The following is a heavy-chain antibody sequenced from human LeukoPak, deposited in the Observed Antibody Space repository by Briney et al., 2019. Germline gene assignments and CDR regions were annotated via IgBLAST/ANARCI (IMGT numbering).Heavy chain of an antibody. V-gene: IGHV4-59*01. CDR3: AREYPYYFDY. Sequence: SXXLSLTCTVSGGSISSYYWSWIRQPPGKGLEWIGYIYYSGSTNYNPSLKSRVTISVDTSKKQFSLKLSSVTAADTAVYYCAREYPYYFDYWGQGTLVTVSS. D-gene: IGHD2-2*02. J-gene: IGHJ4*02. CDR2: IYYSGST. CDR1: GGSISSYY.